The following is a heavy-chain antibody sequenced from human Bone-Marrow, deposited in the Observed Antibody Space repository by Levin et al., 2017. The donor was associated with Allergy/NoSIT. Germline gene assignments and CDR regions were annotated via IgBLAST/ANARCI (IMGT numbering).Heavy chain of an antibody. CDR3: ARLTRPMVRGANFYMDV. CDR1: GGSVSSSSHY. CDR2: MFNSGST. V-gene: IGHV4-61*02. Sequence: SETLSLTCTVSGGSVSSSSHYWTWIRQPAGKTLEWIGRMFNSGSTNYNPSLKSRVTISVDTARNQFSLILTSVTVADTAVYYCARLTRPMVRGANFYMDVWGKGTTVTVSS. J-gene: IGHJ6*03. D-gene: IGHD3-10*01.